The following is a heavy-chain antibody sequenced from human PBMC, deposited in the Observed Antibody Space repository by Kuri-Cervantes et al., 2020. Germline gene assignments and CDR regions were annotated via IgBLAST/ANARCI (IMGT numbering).Heavy chain of an antibody. CDR2: ISYDGSNK. D-gene: IGHD4-17*01. CDR3: ARGVGDYSAGAGY. J-gene: IGHJ4*02. Sequence: LSLTCAASGFTFSSYAMHWVRQAPGKGLEWVAVISYDGSNKYYADSVKGRFTISRDNSKNTLYLQMNSLRAEDTAVYYCARGVGDYSAGAGYWGQGTLVPSPQ. CDR1: GFTFSSYA. V-gene: IGHV3-30-3*01.